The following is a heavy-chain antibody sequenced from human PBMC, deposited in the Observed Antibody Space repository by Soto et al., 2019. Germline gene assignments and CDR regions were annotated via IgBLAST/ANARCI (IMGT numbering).Heavy chain of an antibody. CDR3: ARDRIAARRAGYGMDV. CDR2: TYYRSKWYN. J-gene: IGHJ6*02. Sequence: SQTLSLTCAISGDSVSSNSAAWNWVRQSPSRGLEWLGRTYYRSKWYNDYAVSVKSRITINPDTSKNQFSLQLNSVTPEDTAVYYCARDRIAARRAGYGMDVWGQGTTVTVSS. V-gene: IGHV6-1*01. CDR1: GDSVSSNSAA. D-gene: IGHD6-6*01.